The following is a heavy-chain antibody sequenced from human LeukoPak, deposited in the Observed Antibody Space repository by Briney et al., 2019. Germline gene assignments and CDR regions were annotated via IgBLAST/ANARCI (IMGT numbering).Heavy chain of an antibody. J-gene: IGHJ4*02. V-gene: IGHV3-11*01. CDR2: ISSIGSTI. CDR1: GFTFSDYY. CDR3: ARDPGADYFDY. Sequence: GGSLRLSCAASGFTFSDYYMSWIRQAPGKGLEWLSYISSIGSTIYYVDSVRGRFTISRDNAKNSLYLQLNSLRAEDTAVYYCARDPGADYFDYWGQGTLVTVSS. D-gene: IGHD4-17*01.